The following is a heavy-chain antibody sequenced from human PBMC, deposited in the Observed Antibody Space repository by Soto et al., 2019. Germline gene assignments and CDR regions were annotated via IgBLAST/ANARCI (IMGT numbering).Heavy chain of an antibody. CDR3: ARDYYDSSGTNS. CDR1: GGSISSGDYY. J-gene: IGHJ4*02. D-gene: IGHD3-22*01. CDR2: IYYSGST. V-gene: IGHV4-30-4*01. Sequence: SSETLSLTCTVSGGSISSGDYYWSWIRQPPGKGLEWIGYIYYSGSTYYNPSLKSRVTISVDTSKNQFSLKLSSVTAADTAVYYCARDYYDSSGTNSWGQGTLVTVSS.